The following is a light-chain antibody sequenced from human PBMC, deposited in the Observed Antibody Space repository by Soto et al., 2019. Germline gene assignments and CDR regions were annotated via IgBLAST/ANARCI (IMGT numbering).Light chain of an antibody. Sequence: DVVLTQSPLSLPVTLGQPASISCRSSQSLVYSDGNTYLNWFQQRPGQSPRRLIYKVSNRDSGVPDRFSGSGSGTDFTLKISRVEAEDVGVYYCMQGTHWPRGKEYIFGQGTKLEIK. CDR3: MQGTHWPRGKEYI. CDR2: KVS. J-gene: IGKJ2*01. V-gene: IGKV2-30*01. CDR1: QSLVYSDGNTY.